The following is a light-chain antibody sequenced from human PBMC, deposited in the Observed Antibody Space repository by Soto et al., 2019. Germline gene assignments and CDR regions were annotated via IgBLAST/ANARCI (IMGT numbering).Light chain of an antibody. CDR3: QQYGSSGT. CDR2: GAS. V-gene: IGKV3-20*01. J-gene: IGKJ1*01. Sequence: ESVMTQSPGTLSLSQGERATLSRRASQSVSNNYLAWYQQKPGQAPRILIYGASNRATGIPDRFSGSGSGTDFTLTISRLEPEDFAVYYCQQYGSSGTFGHGTTVDIK. CDR1: QSVSNNY.